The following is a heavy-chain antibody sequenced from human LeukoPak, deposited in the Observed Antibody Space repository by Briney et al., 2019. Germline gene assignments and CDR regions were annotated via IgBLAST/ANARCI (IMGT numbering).Heavy chain of an antibody. D-gene: IGHD3-10*01. CDR3: AKGAQPMVRGIHGAFDI. V-gene: IGHV3-9*01. J-gene: IGHJ3*02. Sequence: PGGSLRLSCAASGFTFDDYAMHWVRQAPGKGLEWVSGISWNSGSIGYADSVKGRFTISRDNAKNSLYLQMNSLRAEDTALYYCAKGAQPMVRGIHGAFDIWGQGTMVTVSS. CDR1: GFTFDDYA. CDR2: ISWNSGSI.